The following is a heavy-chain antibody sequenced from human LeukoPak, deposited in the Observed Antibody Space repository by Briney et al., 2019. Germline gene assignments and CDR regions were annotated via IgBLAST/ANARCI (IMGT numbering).Heavy chain of an antibody. CDR3: AREGTDIVVVPAAMQDYYYYMDV. V-gene: IGHV1-2*02. CDR1: VYTLTGYY. CDR2: INPNSGGT. Sequence: ASLKVSCKPSVYTLTGYYTHGVRQAPGQGLEWMGWINPNSGGTNYAQKFKGRVTMTRDTSISTAYMELGRLRSDDTAVYYCAREGTDIVVVPAAMQDYYYYMDVWGKGTTVTISS. J-gene: IGHJ6*03. D-gene: IGHD2-2*01.